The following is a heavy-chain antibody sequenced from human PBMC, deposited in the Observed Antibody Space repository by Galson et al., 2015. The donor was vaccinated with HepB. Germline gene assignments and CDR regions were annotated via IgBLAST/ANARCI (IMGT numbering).Heavy chain of an antibody. CDR3: TRAGSGWYSEYFQH. CDR1: GFTFNVYW. CDR2: MNTDGSRT. J-gene: IGHJ1*01. V-gene: IGHV3-74*01. D-gene: IGHD6-19*01. Sequence: SLRLSCAASGFTFNVYWMHWVRQAPGKGLVWVSTMNTDGSRTTYADSVKGRFTISRDNAKNTLYLQMNSLRAEDTAVYYCTRAGSGWYSEYFQHWGQGTLVTVSS.